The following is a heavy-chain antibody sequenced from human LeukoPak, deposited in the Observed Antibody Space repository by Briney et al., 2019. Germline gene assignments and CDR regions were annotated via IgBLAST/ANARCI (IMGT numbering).Heavy chain of an antibody. D-gene: IGHD6-13*01. J-gene: IGHJ4*02. CDR1: GFTFSSYW. CDR3: ARQAGSPYGSPNSWYLDYFDY. Sequence: GGSLRLSCAASGFTFSSYWMSWVRQAPGKGLEWVANIKQDGSEKYYVDSVKGRFTISRDNAKNSLYLQMNSLRAEDTAVYYCARQAGSPYGSPNSWYLDYFDYWGQGTLVTVSS. V-gene: IGHV3-7*01. CDR2: IKQDGSEK.